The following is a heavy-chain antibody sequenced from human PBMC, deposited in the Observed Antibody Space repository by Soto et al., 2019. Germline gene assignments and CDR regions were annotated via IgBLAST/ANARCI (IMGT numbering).Heavy chain of an antibody. CDR2: ISGSGGST. CDR1: GFTFSSYA. J-gene: IGHJ4*02. Sequence: SGGSLRLSCTASGFTFSSYAMSWVRQAPGKGLEWVSAISGSGGSTYYADSVKGRFTISRDNSKNTLYLQMNSLRAEDTAVYYCANGPERVWGIAVAGLDYWGQGTLVTVSS. D-gene: IGHD6-19*01. V-gene: IGHV3-23*01. CDR3: ANGPERVWGIAVAGLDY.